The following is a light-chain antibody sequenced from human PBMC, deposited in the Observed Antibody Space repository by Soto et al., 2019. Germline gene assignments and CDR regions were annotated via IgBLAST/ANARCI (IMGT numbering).Light chain of an antibody. J-gene: IGLJ1*01. V-gene: IGLV2-14*01. CDR2: DVS. CDR3: SENTRSSSLEV. CDR1: SSDVGGYNY. Sequence: QSALTQPASVSGSPGQSITISCTGTSSDVGGYNYVSWYQQNPGKAPKLMIYDVSNRPSGVSNRFSGSKSGTTASLTISGLQAEDDDDYHCSENTRSSSLEVFGTGTQLTVL.